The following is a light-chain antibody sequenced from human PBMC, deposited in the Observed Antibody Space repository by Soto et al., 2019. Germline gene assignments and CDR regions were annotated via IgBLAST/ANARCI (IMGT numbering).Light chain of an antibody. CDR3: SSYTSSSTL. J-gene: IGLJ2*01. Sequence: QSALTQPRSVSGSPGQSVTISCTGTTSDVGGYHYVSWYQQHPGKAPKLIIYEVSNRPSGVSNRFSGSKSGNTASLTISGLQAEDEADYYCSSYTSSSTLFGGGTKLTVL. V-gene: IGLV2-14*01. CDR1: TSDVGGYHY. CDR2: EVS.